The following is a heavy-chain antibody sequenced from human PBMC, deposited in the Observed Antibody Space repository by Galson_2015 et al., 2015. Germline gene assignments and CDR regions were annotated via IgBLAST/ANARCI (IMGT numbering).Heavy chain of an antibody. V-gene: IGHV6-1*01. Sequence: CAISGDSVSSNSAAWNWIRQSPSRGLEWLGRTYYRSKWYNDYAVSVKSRITINPDTSKNQFSLQLNSVTPEDTAVYYCARGSWIQLWHYYYYYMDVWGKGTTVTVSS. CDR3: ARGSWIQLWHYYYYYMDV. J-gene: IGHJ6*03. CDR2: TYYRSKWYN. D-gene: IGHD5-18*01. CDR1: GDSVSSNSAA.